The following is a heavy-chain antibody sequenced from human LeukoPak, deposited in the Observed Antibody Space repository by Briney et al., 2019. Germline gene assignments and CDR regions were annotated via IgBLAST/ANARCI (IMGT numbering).Heavy chain of an antibody. D-gene: IGHD3-22*01. CDR3: AKSAYYDASGYYREYYFDY. CDR1: GFSFSNYA. Sequence: GGSLRLSCVSSGFSFSNYAMSWVRQAPGKGLEWVSSISGSVGSTHYADSVKGRFTISRDKTKNTLYLQMNSLRAEDTAVYYCAKSAYYDASGYYREYYFDYWGQGTLVTVSS. CDR2: ISGSVGST. V-gene: IGHV3-23*01. J-gene: IGHJ4*02.